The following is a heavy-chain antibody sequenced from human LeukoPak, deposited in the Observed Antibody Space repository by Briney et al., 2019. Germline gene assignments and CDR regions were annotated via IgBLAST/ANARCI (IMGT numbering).Heavy chain of an antibody. CDR1: GFTVSSNE. Sequence: GGSLRLSCAASGFTVSSNEMSWVRQAPGKGLEWVSSISGGTTYYADSVKGRFTISRDNSKSTLYLQMNSLRAEDTAVYYCARDESTVTTLDWGQGTLVTVSS. CDR2: ISGGTT. V-gene: IGHV3-38-3*01. D-gene: IGHD4-17*01. CDR3: ARDESTVTTLD. J-gene: IGHJ4*02.